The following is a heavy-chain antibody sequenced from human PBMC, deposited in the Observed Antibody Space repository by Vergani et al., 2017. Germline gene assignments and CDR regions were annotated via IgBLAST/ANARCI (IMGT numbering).Heavy chain of an antibody. Sequence: QVQLQESGPGLVKPSETLSLTCTVSGGSVSSGSYYWSWIRQPPGKGLEWIGYIYYSGSTNYNPSLKSRVTISVDTSKNQFSLKLSSVTAADTAVYYCARSLSTGVDAFDIWGQGTMVTVSS. D-gene: IGHD3-10*01. V-gene: IGHV4-61*01. CDR1: GGSVSSGSYY. CDR3: ARSLSTGVDAFDI. CDR2: IYYSGST. J-gene: IGHJ3*02.